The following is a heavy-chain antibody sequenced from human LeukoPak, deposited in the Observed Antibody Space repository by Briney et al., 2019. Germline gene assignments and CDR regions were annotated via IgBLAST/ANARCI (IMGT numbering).Heavy chain of an antibody. CDR2: IKQHGSEK. V-gene: IGHV3-7*01. Sequence: AGGSLRLSCAASGFTFSSYWMSWVRQAPGKGLEWVANIKQHGSEKYCADSVKGRFTISRDNAKNSLYLQMNSLRAEDTAVYYCASAIPADYFDYWGQGTLVTVSS. CDR3: ASAIPADYFDY. D-gene: IGHD2-2*02. CDR1: GFTFSSYW. J-gene: IGHJ4*02.